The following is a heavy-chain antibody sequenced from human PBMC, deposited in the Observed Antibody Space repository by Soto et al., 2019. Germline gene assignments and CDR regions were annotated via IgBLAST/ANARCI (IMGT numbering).Heavy chain of an antibody. CDR1: GYRFTSYG. J-gene: IGHJ6*02. Sequence: QAQLVQSGAEVKRPGASVKVSCRASGYRFTSYGINWVRQAPGQGLEWLGWISAYDGNTNYAQIPQGRVSMTTDTSANTAYMELRSLRADDTAMYYCARGGYYDSSGSRNYYYYGMNVWGQGTTVTVSS. D-gene: IGHD3-22*01. CDR2: ISAYDGNT. CDR3: ARGGYYDSSGSRNYYYYGMNV. V-gene: IGHV1-18*01.